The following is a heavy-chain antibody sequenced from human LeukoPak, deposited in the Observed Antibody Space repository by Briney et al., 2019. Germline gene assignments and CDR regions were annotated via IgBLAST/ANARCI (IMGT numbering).Heavy chain of an antibody. V-gene: IGHV3-11*01. J-gene: IGHJ6*02. Sequence: GGSLRLSCAASGFTFSDYYMSWIRQAPGKGLEWVSYISSSGSTIYYADSVKGRFTISRDNAKNSLYLQMNSLRAEDTAVYCCATDRPRDGYTPHYYYYGMDVWGQGTTVSVSS. D-gene: IGHD5-24*01. CDR2: ISSSGSTI. CDR1: GFTFSDYY. CDR3: ATDRPRDGYTPHYYYYGMDV.